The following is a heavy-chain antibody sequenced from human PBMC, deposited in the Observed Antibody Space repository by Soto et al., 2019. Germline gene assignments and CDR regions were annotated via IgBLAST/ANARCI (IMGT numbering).Heavy chain of an antibody. V-gene: IGHV3-23*01. J-gene: IGHJ6*02. Sequence: EVQLLESGGGLVQPGGSLRLSCAASGFTFSDHAMSWVRQAPGKGLEWVSAIGGSAFSGTTHYADSVKGRFTISRDNSMSTLFLQMNSLRAEDTALYFRRQSSSSRPDFAYRIDVWGQGTTVTVSS. CDR2: IGGSAFSGTT. CDR3: RQSSSSRPDFAYRIDV. D-gene: IGHD6-6*01. CDR1: GFTFSDHA.